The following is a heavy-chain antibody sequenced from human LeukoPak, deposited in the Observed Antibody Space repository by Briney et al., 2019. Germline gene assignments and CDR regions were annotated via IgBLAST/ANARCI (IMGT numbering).Heavy chain of an antibody. J-gene: IGHJ5*02. V-gene: IGHV1-2*02. CDR2: IDPNSGGT. CDR3: ARNSWDQLLSVPQNWFDP. CDR1: GYTFTGYY. Sequence: ASVKVSCKASGYTFTGYYMHWVRQAPGQGLEWMGWIDPNSGGTNYAQKFQGRVTMTRDTSISTAYMELSRLRSDDTAVYYCARNSWDQLLSVPQNWFDPWGQGTLVTVSS. D-gene: IGHD2-2*01.